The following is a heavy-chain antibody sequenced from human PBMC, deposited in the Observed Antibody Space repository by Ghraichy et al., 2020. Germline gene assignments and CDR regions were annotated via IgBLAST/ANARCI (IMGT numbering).Heavy chain of an antibody. Sequence: GGSLRLSCATSGFTFSSYGIHWVRQGPGKGLEWVAVTWADGKNEYYADSVKGRFTISRDNSKNTLYLQMNSLRAEDTAVYYCARGGLGWERLPRPDHWGQGTLVTVSS. CDR3: ARGGLGWERLPRPDH. CDR1: GFTFSSYG. CDR2: TWADGKNE. V-gene: IGHV3-33*01. J-gene: IGHJ4*02. D-gene: IGHD1-26*01.